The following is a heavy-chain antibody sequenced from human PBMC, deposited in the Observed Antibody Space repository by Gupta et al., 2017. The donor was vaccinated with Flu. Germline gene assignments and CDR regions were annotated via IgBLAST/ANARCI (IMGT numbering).Heavy chain of an antibody. CDR3: AKDRSGNPAIDY. Sequence: AASGLTFSDYAMNWVRQAPGKGLEWVSTVGAGGDRTYYADSVMGRFTISRDNSKNTVYLQMNSLRGDDTAVYYCAKDRSGNPAIDYWGQGTLVTVSA. D-gene: IGHD6-13*01. CDR1: GLTFSDYA. V-gene: IGHV3-23*01. CDR2: VGAGGDRT. J-gene: IGHJ4*02.